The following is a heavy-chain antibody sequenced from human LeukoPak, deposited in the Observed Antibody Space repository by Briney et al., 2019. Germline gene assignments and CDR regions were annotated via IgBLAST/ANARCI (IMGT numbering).Heavy chain of an antibody. CDR2: IIPIFGTA. CDR3: ARGYSNYYYYGMDV. D-gene: IGHD2-15*01. CDR1: GGTFSSYA. V-gene: IGHV1-69*13. J-gene: IGHJ6*02. Sequence: ASVKVSCKASGGTFSSYAISWVRAAPGQGLGWVGGIIPIFGTANYAQKFQGRVTITADESTRTAYLELSSLRSEDTAVYYCARGYSNYYYYGMDVWGQGTTVTVSS.